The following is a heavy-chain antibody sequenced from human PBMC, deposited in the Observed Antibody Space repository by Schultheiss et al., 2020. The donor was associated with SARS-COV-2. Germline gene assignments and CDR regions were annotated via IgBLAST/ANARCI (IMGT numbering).Heavy chain of an antibody. J-gene: IGHJ6*02. Sequence: ASVKVSCKASGYTFTSYDINWVRQATGQRLEWMGWINAGNGNTKYSQKFQGRVTITRDTSASTAYMELSSLRSEDTAVYYCARGGRAFDYYYYGMDVWGQGTTVTVSS. CDR1: GYTFTSYD. D-gene: IGHD3-10*01. CDR3: ARGGRAFDYYYYGMDV. CDR2: INAGNGNT. V-gene: IGHV1-3*01.